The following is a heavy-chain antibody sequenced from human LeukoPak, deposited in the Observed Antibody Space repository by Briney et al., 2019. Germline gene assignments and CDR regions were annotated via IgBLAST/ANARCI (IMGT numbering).Heavy chain of an antibody. CDR3: ARDRIAAAGTEEFDY. J-gene: IGHJ4*02. CDR2: IYHSGST. Sequence: SETLSLTCTVSGGSISSGGYYWSWIRQPPGKGLEWIGYIYHSGSTYYNPSLKSRVTISVDRSKNQFSLKLSSVTAADTAVYYCARDRIAAAGTEEFDYWGQGTLVTVSS. D-gene: IGHD6-13*01. CDR1: GGSISSGGYY. V-gene: IGHV4-30-2*01.